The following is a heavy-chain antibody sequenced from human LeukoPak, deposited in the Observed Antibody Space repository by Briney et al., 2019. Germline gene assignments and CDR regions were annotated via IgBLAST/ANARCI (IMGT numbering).Heavy chain of an antibody. Sequence: GASVKVSCKASGYTFSGYYMHWVRQAPGQGLEWMGWINPNTGDTKYAQKFQGRVTMTRDTSITTAYMELSGLRSDDTAVYFCARTNMIVVVNFIFQHWGQGTLVTVSS. CDR2: INPNTGDT. D-gene: IGHD3-22*01. V-gene: IGHV1-2*02. CDR3: ARTNMIVVVNFIFQH. J-gene: IGHJ1*01. CDR1: GYTFSGYY.